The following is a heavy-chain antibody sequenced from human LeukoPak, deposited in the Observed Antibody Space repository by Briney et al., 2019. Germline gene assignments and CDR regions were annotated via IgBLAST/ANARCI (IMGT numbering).Heavy chain of an antibody. V-gene: IGHV3-53*01. CDR1: GFTVSSNY. J-gene: IGHJ6*03. CDR3: ARDLENWNGYYYYYMDV. D-gene: IGHD1-1*01. CDR2: IYSGGST. Sequence: PGGSLRLSCAASGFTVSSNYMSWVRQAPGKGLEWVSIIYSGGSTYYADSVKGRFTISRDNSKNTLYLQMNSLRAEDTAVYYCARDLENWNGYYYYYMDVWGKGTTVTVSS.